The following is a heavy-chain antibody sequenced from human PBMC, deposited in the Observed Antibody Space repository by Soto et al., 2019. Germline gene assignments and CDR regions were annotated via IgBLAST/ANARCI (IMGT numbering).Heavy chain of an antibody. CDR2: VYYNENT. D-gene: IGHD3-10*01. CDR1: GASINNFAYY. J-gene: IGHJ5*01. Sequence: QLQLRESGPGLVRPSETLSLTCSVSGASINNFAYYWGWIRQPPGKGLEWIGTVYYNENTYYNPSLRSRVAISVDTAKNQFSLNLRSVTAADTAVYFCARRERYYGSPGWFDPSGQGTLVTVSS. V-gene: IGHV4-39*01. CDR3: ARRERYYGSPGWFDP.